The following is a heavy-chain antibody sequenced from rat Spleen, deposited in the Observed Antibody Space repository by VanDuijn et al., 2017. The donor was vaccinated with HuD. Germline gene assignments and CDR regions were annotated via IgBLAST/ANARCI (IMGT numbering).Heavy chain of an antibody. CDR2: ITNTGGST. V-gene: IGHV5-31*01. CDR1: GFNFNDYW. CDR3: ARDMSRTIAAKSYWYFDF. D-gene: IGHD1-2*01. Sequence: EVKLVESGGGLVQPGRSLKISCAASGFNFNDYWMGWVRQAPGKGLEWVASITNTGGSTYYPDSVKGRFTISRDNAKSTLYLQMNSLRSEDTATYYCARDMSRTIAAKSYWYFDFWGPGTMVTVSS. J-gene: IGHJ1*01.